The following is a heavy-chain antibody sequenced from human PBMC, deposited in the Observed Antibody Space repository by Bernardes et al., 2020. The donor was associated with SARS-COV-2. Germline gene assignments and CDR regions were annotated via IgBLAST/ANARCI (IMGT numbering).Heavy chain of an antibody. V-gene: IGHV3-73*01. CDR1: GFTLSNAW. J-gene: IGHJ4*02. Sequence: GGSLRLSCAASGFTLSNAWIHWVRQAPGKGLEWVGRMRSKYKNYVTTYAPSLKDRITISRDDSRDTAYLQINSLKIGDTAVYYCTGDYLYWGQGALVTVSS. CDR3: TGDYLY. CDR2: MRSKYKNYVT. D-gene: IGHD4-17*01.